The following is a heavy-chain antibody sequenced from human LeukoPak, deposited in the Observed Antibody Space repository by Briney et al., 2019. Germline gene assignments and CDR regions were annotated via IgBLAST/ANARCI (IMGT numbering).Heavy chain of an antibody. J-gene: IGHJ4*02. V-gene: IGHV5-51*01. CDR3: ARGNPYYYDSSGYDY. D-gene: IGHD3-22*01. Sequence: NPGESLKISCKGSGYSFTSYWIGWVRQMPGKGLEWMGIIYPGDSDTRYSPSFRGQVTISADKSISTAYLQWSSLKASDTAMYYCARGNPYYYDSSGYDYWGQGTLVTVSS. CDR1: GYSFTSYW. CDR2: IYPGDSDT.